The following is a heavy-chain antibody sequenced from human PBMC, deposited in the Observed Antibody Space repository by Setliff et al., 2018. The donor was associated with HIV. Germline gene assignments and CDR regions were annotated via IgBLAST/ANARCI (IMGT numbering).Heavy chain of an antibody. CDR3: ARVPVAGANWFDP. Sequence: SETLSLTCTVSGDSITNDDYYWGWIRQSPGKRLEWIGSVSQSGSTYYNPSLKSRITISVDRSKNLFSLKLISVTAADQGVYYCARVPVAGANWFDPWGLGTLVTVSS. CDR1: GDSITNDDYY. D-gene: IGHD2-21*01. CDR2: VSQSGST. J-gene: IGHJ5*02. V-gene: IGHV4-39*01.